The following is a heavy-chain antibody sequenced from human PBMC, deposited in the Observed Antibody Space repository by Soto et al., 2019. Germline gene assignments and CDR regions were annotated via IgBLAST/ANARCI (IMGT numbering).Heavy chain of an antibody. Sequence: PGGSLRLSCAASGFTFSSYAMHWVRQAPGKGLEWVAVISYDGSNKYYADSVKGRFTISRDNSKNTLYLQMNSLRAEDTAVYYCASLPPGIAVAGTGLPFYGMDVWGQGTTVTVSS. CDR1: GFTFSSYA. V-gene: IGHV3-30-3*01. CDR2: ISYDGSNK. CDR3: ASLPPGIAVAGTGLPFYGMDV. J-gene: IGHJ6*02. D-gene: IGHD6-19*01.